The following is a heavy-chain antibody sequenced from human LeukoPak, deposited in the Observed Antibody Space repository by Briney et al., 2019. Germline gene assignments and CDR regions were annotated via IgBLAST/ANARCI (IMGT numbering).Heavy chain of an antibody. J-gene: IGHJ1*01. CDR2: ITSGSGSNV. CDR3: ASRGFQLLYGEYFQH. V-gene: IGHV3-23*01. D-gene: IGHD2-2*02. CDR1: GFTFSSHA. Sequence: GGSLRLSCAASGFTFSSHAMSWVRQAPGKGLEWVSAITSGSGSNVYYTDSLKGRFTISRDNAKSSLYLQMNSLRAEVTAVYYCASRGFQLLYGEYFQHWGQGTLVTVSS.